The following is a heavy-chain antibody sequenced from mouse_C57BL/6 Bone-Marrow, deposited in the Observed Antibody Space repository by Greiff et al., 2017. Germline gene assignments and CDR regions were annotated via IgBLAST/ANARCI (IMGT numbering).Heavy chain of an antibody. V-gene: IGHV5-12*01. J-gene: IGHJ4*01. CDR1: GFTFSDYY. CDR3: ATTGEYAMDY. Sequence: EVKLQESGGGLVQPGGSLKLSCAASGFTFSDYYMYWVRQTPEKRLEWVAYISNGGGSTYYPDTVKGRFTISRDNAKNTLYLQMSRLKSEDTAMYYCATTGEYAMDYWGQGTSVTVSS. CDR2: ISNGGGST.